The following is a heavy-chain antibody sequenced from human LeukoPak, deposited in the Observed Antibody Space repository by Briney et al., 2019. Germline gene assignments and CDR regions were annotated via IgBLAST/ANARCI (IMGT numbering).Heavy chain of an antibody. D-gene: IGHD5-24*01. J-gene: IGHJ4*02. CDR1: GFTFSSYA. Sequence: GGSLRLSCAASGFTFSSYAMSWVRQAPGKGLEWVAVIWYDGSNKYYADSVKGRFTISRDNSNNILYLQMNSLRAEDTAVFYCARGRDGTDYFDHWGQGTLVTVSS. CDR2: IWYDGSNK. V-gene: IGHV3-33*08. CDR3: ARGRDGTDYFDH.